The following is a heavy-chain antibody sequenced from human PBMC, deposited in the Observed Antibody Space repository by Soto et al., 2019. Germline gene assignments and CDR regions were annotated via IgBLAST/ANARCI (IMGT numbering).Heavy chain of an antibody. Sequence: GLPMRVSCTASGLTFISYLRRWVRKAPGKGLVWVSRINSDGSSTSYADSVKGRFTISRDNAKNMLHLQMNSLRAEDTAVYYCARYSGYTYYFDYWGQGTLVTVSS. CDR1: GLTFISYL. J-gene: IGHJ4*02. D-gene: IGHD5-12*01. CDR2: INSDGSST. CDR3: ARYSGYTYYFDY. V-gene: IGHV3-74*01.